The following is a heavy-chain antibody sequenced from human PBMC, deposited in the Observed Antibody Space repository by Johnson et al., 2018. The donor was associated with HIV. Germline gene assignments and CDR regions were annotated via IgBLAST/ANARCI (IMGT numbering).Heavy chain of an antibody. D-gene: IGHD4-23*01. Sequence: VQLVESGGGVVQPGRSLRLSCAASGFTFDDYAMHWVRQAPGKGLEWVSGISWNSFSIGYADSVKGRFTISRDNAKNTLYLQMNSLRAEDTAVYYCAKDSNYGGNSDAFEIWGQGTMVTVSS. V-gene: IGHV3-9*01. CDR2: ISWNSFSI. J-gene: IGHJ3*02. CDR3: AKDSNYGGNSDAFEI. CDR1: GFTFDDYA.